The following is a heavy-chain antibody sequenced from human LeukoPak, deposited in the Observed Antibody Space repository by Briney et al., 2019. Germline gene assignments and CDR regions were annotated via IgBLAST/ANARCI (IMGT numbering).Heavy chain of an antibody. V-gene: IGHV1-2*02. D-gene: IGHD2-2*01. J-gene: IGHJ1*01. CDR3: ARAVCSSTSCFLFQH. CDR2: INPNSGGT. Sequence: GASVKVSCKASGYTFTGYYMHWVRQAPGQGLEWMGWINPNSGGTNYAQKFQGRVTMTRDTSISTAYMELSRLRSDDTAVYYCARAVCSSTSCFLFQHWGQGTLVTVSS. CDR1: GYTFTGYY.